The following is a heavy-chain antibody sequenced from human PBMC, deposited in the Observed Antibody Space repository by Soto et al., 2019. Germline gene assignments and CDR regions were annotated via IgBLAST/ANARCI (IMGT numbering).Heavy chain of an antibody. CDR2: IYYSGST. CDR3: AIFYGRIAYYYDYGMDV. J-gene: IGHJ6*02. D-gene: IGHD3-22*01. Sequence: PSETLSLTCTVSGGSISSSSYYWGCIRQPPGKGLEWIGSIYYSGSTYYSPSLKSRVTMSVDTSKTQFSLKLSSVTAADTAVYYCAIFYGRIAYYYDYGMDVWGQGTTVTVSS. CDR1: GGSISSSSYY. V-gene: IGHV4-39*01.